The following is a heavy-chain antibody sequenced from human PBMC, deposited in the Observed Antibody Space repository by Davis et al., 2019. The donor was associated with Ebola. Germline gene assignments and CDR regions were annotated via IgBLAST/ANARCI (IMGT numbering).Heavy chain of an antibody. CDR1: GFTFSSYG. V-gene: IGHV3-30*18. D-gene: IGHD3-22*01. J-gene: IGHJ1*01. Sequence: PGGSLRLSCAASGFTFSSYGMHWVRQAPGKGLEWVAVISYDGSNKYYADSVKGRFTISRDNSKNTLYLQMNSLRAEDAAVYYCAKDGGKDYYDSSGYYAGYFQHWGQGTLVTVSS. CDR2: ISYDGSNK. CDR3: AKDGGKDYYDSSGYYAGYFQH.